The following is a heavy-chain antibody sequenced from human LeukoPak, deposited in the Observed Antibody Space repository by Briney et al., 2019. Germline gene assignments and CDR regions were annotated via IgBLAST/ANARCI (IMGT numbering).Heavy chain of an antibody. CDR2: IKQDGSEK. CDR1: GFTFSSYW. J-gene: IGHJ4*02. Sequence: GGSLRLSCAASGFTFSSYWMSWVRQAPGKGLEWVANIKQDGSEKYYVDSVKGRFTISRDNAKNSLYLQMNSLRAEDTAVYYCAGDVGVLRYFHWLSYFDYWGQGTLVTVSS. V-gene: IGHV3-7*01. D-gene: IGHD3-9*01. CDR3: AGDVGVLRYFHWLSYFDY.